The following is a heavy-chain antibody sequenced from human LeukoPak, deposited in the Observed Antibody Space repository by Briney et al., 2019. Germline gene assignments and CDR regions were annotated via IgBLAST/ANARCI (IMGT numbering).Heavy chain of an antibody. D-gene: IGHD1-26*01. Sequence: SEILSLTCTVSGGSISSYYWSWIRQPPGKGLEWLGYVYYIGNTNYNPSLKSRVTISIDPSKNRFSLKLSSVTAADTAVYYCARDYKVSGRYEDAATFDYWGQGTLVTVSS. CDR2: VYYIGNT. CDR1: GGSISSYY. V-gene: IGHV4-59*01. J-gene: IGHJ4*02. CDR3: ARDYKVSGRYEDAATFDY.